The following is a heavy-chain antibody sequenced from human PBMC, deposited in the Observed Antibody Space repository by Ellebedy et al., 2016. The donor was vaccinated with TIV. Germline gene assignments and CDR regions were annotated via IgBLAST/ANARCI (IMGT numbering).Heavy chain of an antibody. D-gene: IGHD1-26*01. V-gene: IGHV1-3*01. CDR1: GYTITNYP. CDR2: ISAGNDDT. J-gene: IGHJ4*02. CDR3: ARGRGSYSLDY. Sequence: AASVEVSCKASGYTITNYPMHWVRHAPGQRLEWMGWISAGNDDTTYSQKFQGRVTITRDTSASTAYMELSSLRSEDTAVYYCARGRGSYSLDYWGQGTLVTVSS.